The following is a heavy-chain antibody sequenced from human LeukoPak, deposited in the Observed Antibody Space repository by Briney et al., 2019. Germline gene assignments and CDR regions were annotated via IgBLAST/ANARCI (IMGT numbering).Heavy chain of an antibody. CDR2: ISGSGGST. Sequence: GGSLRLSCAASGFTFSSYAMSWVRQAPGKGLEWVSAISGSGGSTYYADSVKGRFTISRDNSKNTLYLQMNSLRAADTAVYYCAKSLVLLWFGEFDYWGQGTLVTVSS. CDR3: AKSLVLLWFGEFDY. V-gene: IGHV3-23*01. CDR1: GFTFSSYA. D-gene: IGHD3-10*01. J-gene: IGHJ4*02.